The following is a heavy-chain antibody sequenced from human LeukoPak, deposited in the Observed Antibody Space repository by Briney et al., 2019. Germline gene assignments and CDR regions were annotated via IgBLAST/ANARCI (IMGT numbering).Heavy chain of an antibody. V-gene: IGHV1-24*01. J-gene: IGHJ3*02. CDR2: FDPEDGET. CDR1: GYTLTELS. D-gene: IGHD2-2*01. Sequence: ASVKVSCKVSGYTLTELSMHWVRQAPGKGLEWMGGFDPEDGETIYAQKFQGRVTMTEDTSTDTAYMELSSLRSEDTAMYYCATVPDIVVVPAAPHAFDIWGQGTMVTVSS. CDR3: ATVPDIVVVPAAPHAFDI.